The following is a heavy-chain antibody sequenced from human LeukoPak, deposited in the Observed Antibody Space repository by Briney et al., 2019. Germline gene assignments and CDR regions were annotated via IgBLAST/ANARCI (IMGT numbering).Heavy chain of an antibody. CDR1: GFTFSSYT. CDR2: ITDSSSYI. CDR3: TRDLRFSGSSDY. J-gene: IGHJ4*02. D-gene: IGHD1-26*01. V-gene: IGHV3-21*01. Sequence: GGSLRLSCAASGFTFSSYTMNWVRQAPGKGLEWVSSITDSSSYIYYADSLKGRFTISRDNAKKSLYLQVNSLRAEDTAVYYCTRDLRFSGSSDYWGQGTLVTVSS.